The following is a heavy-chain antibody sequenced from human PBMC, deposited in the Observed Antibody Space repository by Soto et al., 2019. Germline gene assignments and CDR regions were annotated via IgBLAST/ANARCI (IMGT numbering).Heavy chain of an antibody. CDR2: IVRIFGTA. J-gene: IGHJ4*01. CDR1: GGTFSSYA. D-gene: IGHD5-12*01. V-gene: IGHV1-69*13. CDR3: ERSTEGYNYDFDY. Sequence: SVEVCCKASGGTFSSYAIGWARQAPGKGLEWIGGIVRIFGTANYAQKLQGRVTITADDSTSTASMKLSSLTSEDMALYYCERSTEGYNYDFDYWGHGTLVTVSS.